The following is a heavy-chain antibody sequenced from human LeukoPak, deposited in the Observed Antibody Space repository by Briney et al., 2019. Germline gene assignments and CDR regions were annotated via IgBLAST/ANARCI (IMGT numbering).Heavy chain of an antibody. J-gene: IGHJ4*02. D-gene: IGHD6-13*01. Sequence: AGGSLRLSCAASGFTFSIYSVNGVPQAPGRGVELVSPVSSSSSSISYADSVKGRLTNSRDNAKNSLYLQMNSLRAEDTAVYYCARALGSSLDYWGQGTLVTVSS. V-gene: IGHV3-21*01. CDR1: GFTFSIYS. CDR2: VSSSSSSI. CDR3: ARALGSSLDY.